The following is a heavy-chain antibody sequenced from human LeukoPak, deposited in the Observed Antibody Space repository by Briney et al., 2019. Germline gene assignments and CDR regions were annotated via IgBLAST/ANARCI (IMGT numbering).Heavy chain of an antibody. D-gene: IGHD5-12*01. CDR3: ATLRGYSGYDRNFDY. CDR1: GYTLTELS. Sequence: ASVKVSCKVSGYTLTELSMHWVRQAPGKGLEWLGGFDPEDGETIYAQKFQGRVTMTEDTSTDTAYMELSSLRSEDTAVYYCATLRGYSGYDRNFDYWGQGTLVTVSS. J-gene: IGHJ4*02. CDR2: FDPEDGET. V-gene: IGHV1-24*01.